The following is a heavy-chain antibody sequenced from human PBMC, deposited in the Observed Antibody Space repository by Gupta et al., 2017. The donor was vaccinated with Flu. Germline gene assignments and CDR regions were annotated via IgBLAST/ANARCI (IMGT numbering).Heavy chain of an antibody. Sequence: EVQLLESGGGLVQPGGSLRLSCAASGFTFSSYAMSWVRQAPGKGLEWVSAISGSGGSTYYADSVKGRFTISRDNAKNTLYLQMNSLRAEDTAVYYCAKARAAIKTCFDYWGQGTLVTVSS. CDR3: AKARAAIKTCFDY. J-gene: IGHJ4*02. CDR1: GFTFSSYA. CDR2: ISGSGGST. D-gene: IGHD2-2*02. V-gene: IGHV3-23*01.